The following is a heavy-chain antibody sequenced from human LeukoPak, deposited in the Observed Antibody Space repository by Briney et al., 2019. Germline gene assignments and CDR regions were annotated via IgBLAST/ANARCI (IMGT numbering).Heavy chain of an antibody. CDR2: INPSEGST. J-gene: IGHJ6*02. CDR3: ARSDTMDV. V-gene: IGHV1-46*01. Sequence: ASVKVSCKASGYTFTSYHIHWVRQVPGQGLEWMGVINPSEGSTDYAQKFQDRVSLTRDTSTSTVYMDLSRLRCEDTAVYYCARSDTMDVWGQGTTVTVSS. CDR1: GYTFTSYH.